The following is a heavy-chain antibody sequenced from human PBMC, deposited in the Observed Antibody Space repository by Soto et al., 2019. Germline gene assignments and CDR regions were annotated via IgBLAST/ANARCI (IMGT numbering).Heavy chain of an antibody. CDR1: GGTFSSYA. Sequence: QVQLVQSGAEVKKPGSSVKVSCKASGGTFSSYAISWVRQAPGQGLEWKGGIIPIFGTANYAQKFQGRVTITADESTSTAYMELSSLRSEDTAVYYCAFFAVVTATTAEYFQHWGQGTLVTVSS. V-gene: IGHV1-69*01. CDR2: IIPIFGTA. CDR3: AFFAVVTATTAEYFQH. D-gene: IGHD2-21*02. J-gene: IGHJ1*01.